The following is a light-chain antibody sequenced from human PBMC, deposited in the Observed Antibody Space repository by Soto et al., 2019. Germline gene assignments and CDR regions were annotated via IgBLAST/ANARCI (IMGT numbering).Light chain of an antibody. Sequence: QSLLTQPPSVSGAPGERVTISCTGSTSNIGAGYDVPWYQQLPGTAPKLLIYSNSNRPSGVPDRFSGSKSGTSASLAITGLQAEDEADYYCQSYDSSLSGLVFGTGTKLTVL. CDR2: SNS. J-gene: IGLJ1*01. CDR3: QSYDSSLSGLV. CDR1: TSNIGAGYD. V-gene: IGLV1-40*01.